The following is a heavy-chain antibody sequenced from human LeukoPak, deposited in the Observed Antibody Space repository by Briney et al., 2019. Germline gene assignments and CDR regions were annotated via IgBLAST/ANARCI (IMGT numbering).Heavy chain of an antibody. D-gene: IGHD1-26*01. CDR2: VSSSSSTI. V-gene: IGHV3-48*04. CDR3: ARSVSGSYYYYYYMDV. CDR1: GFTFSSYS. J-gene: IGHJ6*03. Sequence: PGGSLRLSCAASGFTFSSYSMNWVRQAPGKGLEWVSYVSSSSSTIYYADSVKGRFTISRDNAKNSLYLQMNSLRAEDTAVYYCARSVSGSYYYYYYMDVWGKGTTVTVSS.